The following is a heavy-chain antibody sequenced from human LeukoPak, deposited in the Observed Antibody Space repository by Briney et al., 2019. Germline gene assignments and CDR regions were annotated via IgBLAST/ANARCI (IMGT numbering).Heavy chain of an antibody. V-gene: IGHV3-23*01. J-gene: IGHJ5*02. Sequence: GGSLRLSCAASGFTFSSYGMSWVRQAPGKGLEWVSAISGSGGSTYYADSVKGRFTISRDNSKNTLYLQMNSLRAEDTAVYFCAKNQEIIIIPECWFDPWGQGTLVTVSS. CDR2: ISGSGGST. CDR3: AKNQEIIIIPECWFDP. CDR1: GFTFSSYG. D-gene: IGHD2/OR15-2a*01.